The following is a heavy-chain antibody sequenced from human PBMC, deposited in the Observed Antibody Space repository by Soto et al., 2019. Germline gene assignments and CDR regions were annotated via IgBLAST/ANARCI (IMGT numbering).Heavy chain of an antibody. D-gene: IGHD6-13*01. CDR3: AAGEASSRNLAPYYLDF. V-gene: IGHV4-59*01. CDR2: IHYSGTT. J-gene: IGHJ4*02. CDR1: GGSMRNYF. Sequence: SETLSLTCTVSGGSMRNYFWTWIRQPTGKGLEWIGYIHYSGTTSFFPSYNPSLRSRVTISEDTSKNQFSLKLLSVTTADTAVYFCAAGEASSRNLAPYYLDFWGQGTLVTVSS.